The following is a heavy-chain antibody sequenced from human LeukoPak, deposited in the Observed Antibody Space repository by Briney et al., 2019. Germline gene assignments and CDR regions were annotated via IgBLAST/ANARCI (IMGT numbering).Heavy chain of an antibody. D-gene: IGHD6-13*01. V-gene: IGHV3-30*04. J-gene: IGHJ4*02. CDR3: ARVQFAAGRGGYFDY. Sequence: PGGSLRLSCAASGFTFSRYAMHWVRQAPGKGLEWVAVISYDGSNKYYADSVKGRFTISRDNSKNTLYLQMNSLRAEDTAVYYCARVQFAAGRGGYFDYWGQGTLVTVSS. CDR1: GFTFSRYA. CDR2: ISYDGSNK.